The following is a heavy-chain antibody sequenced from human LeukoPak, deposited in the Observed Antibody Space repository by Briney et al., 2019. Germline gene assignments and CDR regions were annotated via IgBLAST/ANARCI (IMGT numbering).Heavy chain of an antibody. J-gene: IGHJ3*02. Sequence: GGSLRLSCAASGFTFSSYAMSWVRQAPGKGLEWVSAISGSGGSTYYADSVKGRFTISRDNSENTLYLQMNSLRAEDTAVYYCARDQGSSGWYYAFDIWGQGTMVTVSS. CDR2: ISGSGGST. CDR1: GFTFSSYA. V-gene: IGHV3-23*01. D-gene: IGHD6-19*01. CDR3: ARDQGSSGWYYAFDI.